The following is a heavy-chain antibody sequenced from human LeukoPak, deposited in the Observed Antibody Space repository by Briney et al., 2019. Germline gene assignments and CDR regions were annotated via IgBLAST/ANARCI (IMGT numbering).Heavy chain of an antibody. Sequence: PSETLSLTCTVSGGSISGSSYYWGWIRQPPGTGLEWIASVSYSGRTYFNPSLKGRVTISVDTSKTHFSLRLSSVTAADTAVYYCARGYSGYDSRGLDYWGQGTLVTVSS. D-gene: IGHD5-12*01. CDR3: ARGYSGYDSRGLDY. CDR1: GGSISGSSYY. CDR2: VSYSGRT. V-gene: IGHV4-39*07. J-gene: IGHJ4*02.